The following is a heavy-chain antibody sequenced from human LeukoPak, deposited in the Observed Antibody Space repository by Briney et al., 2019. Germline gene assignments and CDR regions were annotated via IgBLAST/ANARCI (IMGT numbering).Heavy chain of an antibody. V-gene: IGHV1-46*01. J-gene: IGHJ4*02. D-gene: IGHD6-13*01. CDR1: GYTFTSYY. CDR2: INPGGGST. CDR3: ARDTSFKGIAAASPDY. Sequence: GASVKVSCKASGYTFTSYYMHWVRQAPGQGLEWMGIINPGGGSTSYAQKFQGRVTMTRDMSTSTVYMELSSLRSEDTAVYYCARDTSFKGIAAASPDYWGQGTLVTVSS.